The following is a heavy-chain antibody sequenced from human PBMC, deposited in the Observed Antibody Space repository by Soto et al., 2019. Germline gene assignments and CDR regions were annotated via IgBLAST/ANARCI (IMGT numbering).Heavy chain of an antibody. V-gene: IGHV3-48*01. D-gene: IGHD2-15*01. CDR1: GFTISSYI. J-gene: IGHJ4*02. CDR3: ARDIDG. Sequence: EVQVAESGGGLVQPGGSLRLSCAASGFTISSYIMNWVRQAPGKGLEWVSYISSSSSTKFYADSVKGRFTISRDNARNSLYLQMNSLRAEDTAVYSCARDIDGGGQGTLVTVST. CDR2: ISSSSSTK.